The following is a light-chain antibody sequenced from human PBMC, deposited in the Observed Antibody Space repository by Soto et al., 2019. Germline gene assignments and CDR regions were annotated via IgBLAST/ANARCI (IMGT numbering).Light chain of an antibody. CDR2: DVN. J-gene: IGLJ3*02. CDR3: SSYSSVTTLWV. CDR1: SHDVGRYDY. Sequence: QSALSQPRSVSGSPGQSVAISCAGTSHDVGRYDYVSWYQQYPGKAPKLIIFDVNKRPSGVPDRFSGSKSGNTASLTVSGLQAEDEADYYCSSYSSVTTLWVFGGGTKLTVL. V-gene: IGLV2-11*01.